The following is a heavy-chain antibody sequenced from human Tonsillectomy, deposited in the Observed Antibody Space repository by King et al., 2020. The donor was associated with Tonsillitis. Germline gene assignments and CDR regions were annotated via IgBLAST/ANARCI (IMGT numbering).Heavy chain of an antibody. V-gene: IGHV3-30*04. CDR3: AREGPFEYTTCYHFAR. J-gene: IGHJ5*02. CDR2: ISYDGSKR. D-gene: IGHD6-6*01. Sequence: VQLVESGGDVVQPGRSLRLSCAASGFTFSSYAMHWVRQAPGKGPEWVTVISYDGSKRYYADSVKGRFIISRDNFKNTLYLQMNNLRPEDTAVYYCAREGPFEYTTCYHFARWGQGTLVTVSS. CDR1: GFTFSSYA.